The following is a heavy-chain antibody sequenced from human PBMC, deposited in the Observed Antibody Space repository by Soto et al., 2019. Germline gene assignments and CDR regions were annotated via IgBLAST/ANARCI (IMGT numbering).Heavy chain of an antibody. V-gene: IGHV1-3*05. D-gene: IGHD4-17*01. CDR3: ASESYGGEFDY. CDR2: ITAGNGNT. CDR1: GYTFTSYA. Sequence: QVQLVQSGAEEKKPGASVKVSCKASGYTFTSYAMHWVRQAPGQRLEWMGWITAGNGNTKYSQKFQGRVTITRDTSASTAYMELRSLRSEDTAVYYCASESYGGEFDYWGQGTLVTVSS. J-gene: IGHJ4*02.